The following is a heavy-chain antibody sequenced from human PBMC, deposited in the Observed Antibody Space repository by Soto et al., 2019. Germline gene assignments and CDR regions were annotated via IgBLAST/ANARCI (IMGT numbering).Heavy chain of an antibody. CDR2: IGSGGDT. CDR3: TRKTRPTGMEV. V-gene: IGHV3-13*01. Sequence: EVQLVESGGGLVQPGGSLRLSCAASGFTLSSYDIHWVRQATGEGLAWVSGIGSGGDTHYADSVKGRFIISREDGKNSLYLQMNTLGVGAAAVYYCTRKTRPTGMEVWGQGATVTVSS. J-gene: IGHJ6*02. D-gene: IGHD3-10*01. CDR1: GFTLSSYD.